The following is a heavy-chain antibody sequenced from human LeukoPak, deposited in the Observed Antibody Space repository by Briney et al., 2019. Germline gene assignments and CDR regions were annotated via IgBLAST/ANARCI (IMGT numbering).Heavy chain of an antibody. Sequence: GGSLRLSCAASGFTVSTNYMIWVRQAPGKGLEWVSLIYSDGTTYYADSVKGRFTISRDNSKNTLYLQMSSLRAEDTAVYYCARERAAAAHFDYWGQGTLVTVSS. V-gene: IGHV3-53*01. CDR2: IYSDGTT. J-gene: IGHJ4*02. CDR3: ARERAAAAHFDY. D-gene: IGHD6-13*01. CDR1: GFTVSTNY.